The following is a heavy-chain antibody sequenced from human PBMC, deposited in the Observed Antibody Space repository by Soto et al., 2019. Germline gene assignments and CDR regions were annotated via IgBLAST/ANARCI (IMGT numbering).Heavy chain of an antibody. CDR2: ISAYNGNT. CDR3: ARVGSPYSSSSSPYYYYYGMDV. V-gene: IGHV1-18*01. Sequence: ASVKVSCKASGYTFTSYGISWVRQAPGQGLEWMGWISAYNGNTNYAQKLQGRVTMTTDTSTSTAYMELRSRRSDDTAVYYCARVGSPYSSSSSPYYYYYGMDVWGQGTTVTVSS. CDR1: GYTFTSYG. D-gene: IGHD6-6*01. J-gene: IGHJ6*02.